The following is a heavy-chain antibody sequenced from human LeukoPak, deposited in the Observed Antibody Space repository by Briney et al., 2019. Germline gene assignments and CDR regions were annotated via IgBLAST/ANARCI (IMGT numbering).Heavy chain of an antibody. CDR2: INPNSGGT. Sequence: GASVKVSYKASGYTFTGYYMHWVRQAPGQGLEWMGWINPNSGGTNYAQKFQGRVTMTRDTSISTAYMELSRLRSDDTAVYYCARGGYDSSGYPLVFDYWGQGTLVTVSS. V-gene: IGHV1-2*02. CDR3: ARGGYDSSGYPLVFDY. CDR1: GYTFTGYY. J-gene: IGHJ4*02. D-gene: IGHD3-22*01.